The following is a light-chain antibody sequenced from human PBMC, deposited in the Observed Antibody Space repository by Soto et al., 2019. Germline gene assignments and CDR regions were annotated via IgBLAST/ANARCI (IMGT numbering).Light chain of an antibody. Sequence: QSALTQPASVSGSPGQSITISCTGTSGDVGDNNYVSWYQQHPGKAPKLMIYDVTHRPSGISNRFSGSKSGNTASLTISGLQAEDEADYYCSSYTSSSTLYVFGTGTQLTVL. V-gene: IGLV2-14*01. CDR1: SGDVGDNNY. J-gene: IGLJ1*01. CDR2: DVT. CDR3: SSYTSSSTLYV.